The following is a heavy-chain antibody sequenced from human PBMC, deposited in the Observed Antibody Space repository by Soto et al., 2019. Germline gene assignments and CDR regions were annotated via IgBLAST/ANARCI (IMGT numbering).Heavy chain of an antibody. CDR2: SRNKANSYTT. CDR3: ARNRYSSGWAFDY. J-gene: IGHJ4*02. CDR1: GFTFSDHY. Sequence: EVQLVESGGGLVQPGGSLRLSCATSGFTFSDHYMDWVRQAPGKGLEWIGRSRNKANSYTTEYAASVKGRCTVSRDDSKHSLHLQMNSLNTEDTAVYYCARNRYSSGWAFDYWGQGTLVTVSS. D-gene: IGHD6-19*01. V-gene: IGHV3-72*01.